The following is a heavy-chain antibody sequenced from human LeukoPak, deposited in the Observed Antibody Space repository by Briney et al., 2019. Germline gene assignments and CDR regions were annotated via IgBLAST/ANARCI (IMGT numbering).Heavy chain of an antibody. CDR2: INHSGST. J-gene: IGHJ4*02. CDR3: ARHLSSSWLYFDY. Sequence: SETLSLTCAVYGGSFSGYYWSWIRQPPGKGLEWIGEINHSGSTNYNPSLKSRVTISVDTSKNQFSLKLSSVTAADTAMYYCARHLSSSWLYFDYWGQGTLVTVSS. V-gene: IGHV4-34*01. D-gene: IGHD6-13*01. CDR1: GGSFSGYY.